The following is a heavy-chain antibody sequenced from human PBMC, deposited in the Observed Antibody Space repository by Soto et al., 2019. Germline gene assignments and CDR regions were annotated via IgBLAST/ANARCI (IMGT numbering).Heavy chain of an antibody. Sequence: GASVKVSCKASGYTFTSYTISWVRQAPGQGLEWMGRIIPILGIANYAQNFQGRVTITADKSTSTAYMELSSLRSEDTAVYCCAREAMVSPSFDYWGQGTLVTVSS. CDR1: GYTFTSYT. V-gene: IGHV1-69*04. CDR3: AREAMVSPSFDY. D-gene: IGHD5-18*01. J-gene: IGHJ4*02. CDR2: IIPILGIA.